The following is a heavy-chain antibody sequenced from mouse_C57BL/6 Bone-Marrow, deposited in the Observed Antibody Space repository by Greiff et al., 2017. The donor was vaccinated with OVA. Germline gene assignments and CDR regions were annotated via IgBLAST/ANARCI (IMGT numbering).Heavy chain of an antibody. CDR1: GYAFSSYW. CDR3: ARGYYGSSGRSYAMDY. CDR2: IYPGDGDT. V-gene: IGHV1-80*01. Sequence: VQRVESGAELVKPGASVKISCKASGYAFSSYWMNWVKQRPGKGLEWIGQIYPGDGDTNYNGKFKGKATLTADKSSSTAYMQLSSLTSEDSAVYFGARGYYGSSGRSYAMDYWGQGTSVTVSS. J-gene: IGHJ4*01. D-gene: IGHD1-1*01.